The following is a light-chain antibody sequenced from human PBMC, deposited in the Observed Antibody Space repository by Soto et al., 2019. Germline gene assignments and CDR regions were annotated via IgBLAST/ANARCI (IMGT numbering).Light chain of an antibody. V-gene: IGKV3-20*01. CDR3: QQYGTSPLT. Sequence: EIVLTQSPGTLSLSPGERATLSCRASQSVSSNYLAWYQQKPGQAPRLLIYGASSRATGIPDRFSGSGSGTDFILTISRLEPEDFAVYYCQQYGTSPLTFGGGTKV. CDR2: GAS. J-gene: IGKJ4*01. CDR1: QSVSSNY.